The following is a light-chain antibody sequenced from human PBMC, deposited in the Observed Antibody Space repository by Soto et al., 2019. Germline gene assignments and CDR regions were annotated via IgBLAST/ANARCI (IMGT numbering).Light chain of an antibody. Sequence: EIVMTQSPVTLSVSPGERATLSCRASQSVTNKLSWYQQKPGQAPRLLIYGASTRATGIPARFSGSGSGTEFTLTISSLQSEDFAVYYCQQYNNWPPWSFGQGTKLEIK. CDR2: GAS. CDR1: QSVTNK. J-gene: IGKJ1*01. V-gene: IGKV3-15*01. CDR3: QQYNNWPPWS.